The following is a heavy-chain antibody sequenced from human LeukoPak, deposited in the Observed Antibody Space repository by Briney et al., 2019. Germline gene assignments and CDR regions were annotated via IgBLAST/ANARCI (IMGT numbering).Heavy chain of an antibody. D-gene: IGHD6-13*01. J-gene: IGHJ4*02. V-gene: IGHV3-48*04. CDR2: ISSGSSTI. Sequence: GGSLRLSCAASGFTFSSYSMNWVRQAPGKGLEWVSYISSGSSTIYYADSVKGRFTISRDNAKNSLYLQMNSLRAEDTAVYYCARGDGSWYFDYWGQGTLVTVSS. CDR3: ARGDGSWYFDY. CDR1: GFTFSSYS.